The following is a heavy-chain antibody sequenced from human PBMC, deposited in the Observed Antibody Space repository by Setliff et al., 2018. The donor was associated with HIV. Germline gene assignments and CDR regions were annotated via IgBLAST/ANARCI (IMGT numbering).Heavy chain of an antibody. CDR1: GGSINNYF. CDR2: IFFTGNT. J-gene: IGHJ6*03. Sequence: SETLSLTCTVSGGSINNYFWSWIRQSPGRGLEYIGSIFFTGNTIYNPSLKARVTLSVDMSKNQVFLRLSSVTAADTAVYYCVRGYCSSTTCYEDYYYMDVWGKGSTVTVSS. D-gene: IGHD2-2*01. V-gene: IGHV4-59*01. CDR3: VRGYCSSTTCYEDYYYMDV.